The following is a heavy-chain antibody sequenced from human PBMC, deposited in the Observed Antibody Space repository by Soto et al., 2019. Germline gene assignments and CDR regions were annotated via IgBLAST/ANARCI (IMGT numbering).Heavy chain of an antibody. D-gene: IGHD2-15*01. V-gene: IGHV3-53*01. J-gene: IGHJ1*01. Sequence: EVQLVESGGALIQPGGSLRLSCVASGFGVSDNHVSWVRQAPGKGLEWVSGINNDGTTYHTDSLKGRFTISRDGPKNTLYLQMKRLRAEDTAVYYCSGSGGNAAGGQGTQVTVSS. CDR3: SGSGGNAA. CDR2: INNDGTT. CDR1: GFGVSDNH.